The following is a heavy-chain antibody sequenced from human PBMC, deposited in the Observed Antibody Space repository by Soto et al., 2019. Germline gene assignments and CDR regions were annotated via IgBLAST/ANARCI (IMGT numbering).Heavy chain of an antibody. D-gene: IGHD3-10*01. V-gene: IGHV1-18*01. Sequence: QVQLVQSGAEVKKPGASVKVSCKASGYTFTSYGISWVRQAPGQGLEWMGWISTYNGNTKYAQKLQGRVTMTTATSTSTAYMERRSMRSDDTAVFYCAREMVRGVGSDYWGQGTLVTVSS. CDR2: ISTYNGNT. CDR1: GYTFTSYG. J-gene: IGHJ4*02. CDR3: AREMVRGVGSDY.